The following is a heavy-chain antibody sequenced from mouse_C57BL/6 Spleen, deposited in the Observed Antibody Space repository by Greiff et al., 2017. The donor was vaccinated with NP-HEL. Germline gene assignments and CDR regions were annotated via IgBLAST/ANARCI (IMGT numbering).Heavy chain of an antibody. CDR3: ARSGRLRRTYFDV. CDR1: GFTFSDYG. D-gene: IGHD2-4*01. CDR2: ISSGSSTI. J-gene: IGHJ1*03. Sequence: EVMLVESGGGLVKPGGSLKLSCAASGFTFSDYGMHWVRQAPEKGLEWVAYISSGSSTIYYADTVKGRFTISRDNAKNTLFLQMTSLRSEDTAMYYCARSGRLRRTYFDVWGTGTTVTVSS. V-gene: IGHV5-17*01.